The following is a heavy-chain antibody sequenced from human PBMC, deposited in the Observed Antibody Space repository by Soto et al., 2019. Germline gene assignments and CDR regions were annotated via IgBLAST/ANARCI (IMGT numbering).Heavy chain of an antibody. D-gene: IGHD6-6*01. CDR3: ARRLSSSTYYYYMDV. CDR1: GYTFSNYD. V-gene: IGHV1-8*01. J-gene: IGHJ6*03. Sequence: QVPLVQSGAEVKKPGASVKVSCKASGYTFSNYDIIWVRQATRQGLEWMGWMNPNSGHAGFAQKFQGRVTLTRNTSLSTAYMELSSLRSEDTAVYFCARRLSSSTYYYYMDVWGKGTTVTVS. CDR2: MNPNSGHA.